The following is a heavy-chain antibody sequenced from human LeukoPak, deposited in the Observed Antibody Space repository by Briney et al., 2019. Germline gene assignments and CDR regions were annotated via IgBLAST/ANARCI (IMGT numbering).Heavy chain of an antibody. D-gene: IGHD3-16*02. V-gene: IGHV3-23*01. CDR2: ISGSGGRS. J-gene: IGHJ4*02. Sequence: PSETLSLTCAVYGGSFSGYYWSWIRQAPGKGLEWVSTISGSGGRSYYADSLKGRFTISRDNSKNTLYLQINSLTAEDTAVYYCAAQKRGSYRPYYFDYWGQGTLVTVSS. CDR1: GGSFSGYY. CDR3: AAQKRGSYRPYYFDY.